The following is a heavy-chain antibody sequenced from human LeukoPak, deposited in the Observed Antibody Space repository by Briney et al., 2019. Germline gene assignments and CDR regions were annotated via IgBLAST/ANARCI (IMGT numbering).Heavy chain of an antibody. J-gene: IGHJ4*02. CDR1: GFTFDDYG. CDR2: INWNGGST. V-gene: IGHV3-20*04. Sequence: GGSLRLSCAASGFTFDDYGISWVRQAPGKGLEWVSGINWNGGSTGYADSVKGRFTVSRDNAKNSLYLQMNSLRAEDTALYYCARISSWLPLDYGGQGTLVTVSS. CDR3: ARISSWLPLDY. D-gene: IGHD6-13*01.